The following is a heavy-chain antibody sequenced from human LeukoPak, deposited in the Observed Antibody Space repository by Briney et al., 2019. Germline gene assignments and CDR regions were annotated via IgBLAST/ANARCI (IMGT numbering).Heavy chain of an antibody. Sequence: GGSLRLSCAASGFTFSDYYMSWIRQAPGKGLEWVSYISSSGSTIYYADSVKGRFTISRENAKNSLYLQMNSLRAEDTAVYYCARDFHYDSSGYYGYWGQGTLVTVSS. CDR2: ISSSGSTI. CDR3: ARDFHYDSSGYYGY. CDR1: GFTFSDYY. J-gene: IGHJ4*02. V-gene: IGHV3-11*01. D-gene: IGHD3-22*01.